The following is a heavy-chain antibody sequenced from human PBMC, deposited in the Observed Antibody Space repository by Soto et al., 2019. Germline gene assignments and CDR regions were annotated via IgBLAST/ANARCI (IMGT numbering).Heavy chain of an antibody. J-gene: IGHJ5*02. D-gene: IGHD3-16*01. CDR2: IIPILGIA. CDR1: GDTFSSYT. Sequence: QVQLVQSGAEVKKPGSSVKVSCKASGDTFSSYTVSWVRQAPGQGLEWMGRIIPILGIANYAQKFQGRATITADKSTSTACMELSSLRSEDTAVYYCARGAGTLGEENRAEWFDPWGQGTLVTVSS. CDR3: ARGAGTLGEENRAEWFDP. V-gene: IGHV1-69*02.